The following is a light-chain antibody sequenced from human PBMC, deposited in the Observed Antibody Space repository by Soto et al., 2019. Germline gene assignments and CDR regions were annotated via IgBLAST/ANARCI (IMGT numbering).Light chain of an antibody. CDR1: SRDVGSYDH. Sequence: QSVLTQPASVCGSPGQSITISCSGTSRDVGSYDHVAWYQQFPGKTPKLMIYEVSNRPSGVSSRFSGSKSGNTASLTISGLQAEDEADYYCISYTGSSTSYVFGSGTKVTVL. J-gene: IGLJ1*01. CDR3: ISYTGSSTSYV. CDR2: EVS. V-gene: IGLV2-14*01.